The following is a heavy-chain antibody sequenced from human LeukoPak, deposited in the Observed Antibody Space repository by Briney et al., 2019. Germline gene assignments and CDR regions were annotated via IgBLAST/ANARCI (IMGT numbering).Heavy chain of an antibody. J-gene: IGHJ4*02. CDR2: ISSSSSYI. V-gene: IGHV3-21*01. Sequence: GGSLRLSCAGSGFTFSSYSMNWVRQAPGKGLEWVSSISSSSSYIYYADSVKGRFTISRDNAKNSLYLQMNSLRAEDTAVYYCARNRVGYCSSTSCKGDYWGQGTLVTVSS. CDR3: ARNRVGYCSSTSCKGDY. CDR1: GFTFSSYS. D-gene: IGHD2-2*01.